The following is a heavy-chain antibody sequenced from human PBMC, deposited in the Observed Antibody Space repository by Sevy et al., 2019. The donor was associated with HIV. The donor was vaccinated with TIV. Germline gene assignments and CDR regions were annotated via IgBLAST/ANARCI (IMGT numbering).Heavy chain of an antibody. CDR3: ARDDCSNLSCHGSILY. CDR1: GYTFTSYA. J-gene: IGHJ4*02. D-gene: IGHD2-2*01. CDR2: ISTLNVDT. V-gene: IGHV1-18*01. Sequence: ASVKVSCKASGYTFTSYAISWVRQAPGQGLEWMGWISTLNVDTNNALKFQGRVTMTTDTSTSTAYMELRSLRSDDTALYYCARDDCSNLSCHGSILYWGQGTLVTVSS.